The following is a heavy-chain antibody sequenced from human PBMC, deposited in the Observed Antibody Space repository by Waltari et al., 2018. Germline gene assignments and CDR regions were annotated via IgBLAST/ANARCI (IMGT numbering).Heavy chain of an antibody. CDR3: ATTIISPGAFDV. J-gene: IGHJ3*01. Sequence: QVQLVESGGGVVQSGGSLRLSCAASGFTFRDRGMHWVRQAPGKGLEWVAFISYEGSDKVFGVSVKGRFTISRDNAKNTVSLLMNSLKSEDTAVYYCATTIISPGAFDVWGQGTMVSVSS. CDR2: ISYEGSDK. V-gene: IGHV3-30*03. D-gene: IGHD1-1*01. CDR1: GFTFRDRG.